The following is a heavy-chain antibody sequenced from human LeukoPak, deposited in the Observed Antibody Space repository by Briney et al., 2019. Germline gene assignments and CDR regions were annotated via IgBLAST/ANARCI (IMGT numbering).Heavy chain of an antibody. CDR2: ISAYNGNT. D-gene: IGHD2-2*01. CDR3: ASGVPAAISSHYYMDV. Sequence: GASVKVSCKASGYTFTSYGISWVRQAPGQGLEWMGWISAYNGNTNYAQKLQGRVTTTTDTSTSTAYMELRSLRSDDTAVYYCASGVPAAISSHYYMDVWGKGTTVTVSS. CDR1: GYTFTSYG. V-gene: IGHV1-18*01. J-gene: IGHJ6*03.